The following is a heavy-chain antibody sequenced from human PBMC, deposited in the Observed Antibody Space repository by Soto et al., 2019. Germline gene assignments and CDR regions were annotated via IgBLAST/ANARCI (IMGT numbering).Heavy chain of an antibody. CDR2: INSAGSST. CDR3: ARDQSVAGPTTLFDP. Sequence: PGGSLRLSGADSEFAFCSDWMHWVRQAPGKWLVWVSRINSAGSSTTYADSVKGRFTISRDNAKNTLYLQMNSLRAEDTAVYYCARDQSVAGPTTLFDPCGQGTLVTVSS. CDR1: EFAFCSDW. V-gene: IGHV3-74*01. D-gene: IGHD6-19*01. J-gene: IGHJ5*02.